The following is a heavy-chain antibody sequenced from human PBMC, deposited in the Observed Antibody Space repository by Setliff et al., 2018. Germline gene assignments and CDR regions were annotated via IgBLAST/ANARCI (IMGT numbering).Heavy chain of an antibody. CDR3: ARYNSAAGSFDP. D-gene: IGHD2-21*01. J-gene: IGHJ5*02. V-gene: IGHV4-59*10. CDR2: VYPTGST. CDR1: GESFSNNY. Sequence: SETLSLTCSVYGESFSNNYWSWIRQPAGKGLQWIGRVYPTGSTNYDPDLRSRVTMSVDTSKNQFSLMLTSVTAADTAMYYCARYNSAAGSFDPWGQGTLVTVSS.